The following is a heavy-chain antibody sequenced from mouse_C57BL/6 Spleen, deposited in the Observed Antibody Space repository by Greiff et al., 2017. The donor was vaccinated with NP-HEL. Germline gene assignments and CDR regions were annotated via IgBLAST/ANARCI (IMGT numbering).Heavy chain of an antibody. J-gene: IGHJ4*01. Sequence: EVQLVESGGGLVKPGGSLKLSCAASGFTFSDYGMHWVRQAPEKGLEWVAYISSGSSTIYYADTVKGRFTISRDNAKNTLFLQMTSLRSEDTAMYYCARSVTTGDYAMDYWGQGTSVTVSS. CDR2: ISSGSSTI. D-gene: IGHD2-1*01. V-gene: IGHV5-17*01. CDR3: ARSVTTGDYAMDY. CDR1: GFTFSDYG.